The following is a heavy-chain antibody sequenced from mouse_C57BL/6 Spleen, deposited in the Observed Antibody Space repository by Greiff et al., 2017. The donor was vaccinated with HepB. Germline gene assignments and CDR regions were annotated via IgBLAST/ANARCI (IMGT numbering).Heavy chain of an antibody. D-gene: IGHD2-1*01. CDR2: IHPNSGST. CDR3: AREDGNGYFDY. V-gene: IGHV1-64*01. CDR1: GYTFTSYW. Sequence: QVQLQQPGAELVKPGASVKLSCKASGYTFTSYWMHWVKQRPGQGLEWIGMIHPNSGSTNYNEKFKSKATLTVDKSSSTAYMQRSSLTSEDSAVYYCAREDGNGYFDYWGQGTTLTVSS. J-gene: IGHJ2*01.